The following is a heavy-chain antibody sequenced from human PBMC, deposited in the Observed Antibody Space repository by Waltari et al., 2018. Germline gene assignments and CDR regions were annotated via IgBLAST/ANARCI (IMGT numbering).Heavy chain of an antibody. CDR3: ARADSSGWYGSCED. Sequence: QVQLVQSGAEVKQPGASVKVSCKASGYDFGDFMHWIRQVPGQGLEWVGWIEPKNGDTSYAQKFQGRVTLTRDTSITTVYMEVTSLTSDDTDMYYCARADSSGWYGSCEDWSQGTLVVVSS. D-gene: IGHD6-19*01. CDR1: GYDFGDF. CDR2: IEPKNGDT. V-gene: IGHV1-2*02. J-gene: IGHJ4*02.